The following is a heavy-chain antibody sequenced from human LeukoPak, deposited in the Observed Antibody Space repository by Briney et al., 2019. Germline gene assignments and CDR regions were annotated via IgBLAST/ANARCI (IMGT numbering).Heavy chain of an antibody. CDR3: ARDLPLGYYDSSGYHYHRFDP. CDR2: IIPIFSTA. CDR1: GGTFSTSA. J-gene: IGHJ5*02. Sequence: SVKVSCKASGGTFSTSAINWVRQAPGQGLEWMGGIIPIFSTANYAQKFQGRVTITADESTSTAYMELSSLISEDTAVYYCARDLPLGYYDSSGYHYHRFDPWGQGTLVTVSS. D-gene: IGHD3-22*01. V-gene: IGHV1-69*01.